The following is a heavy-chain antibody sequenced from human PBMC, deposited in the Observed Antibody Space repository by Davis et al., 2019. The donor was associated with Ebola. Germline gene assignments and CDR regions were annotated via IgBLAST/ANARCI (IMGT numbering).Heavy chain of an antibody. D-gene: IGHD3-10*01. CDR1: GGTFSNYI. CDR3: ARQAMRHYGSGSYGY. CDR2: LSPLLGIV. V-gene: IGHV1-69*02. Sequence: SVKVSCKASGGTFSNYIISWVRQAPGQGLEWMGRLSPLLGIVNYAQKFQGRVTMTADKSISTAYLQWSSLKASDTAMYYCARQAMRHYGSGSYGYWGQGTLVTVSS. J-gene: IGHJ4*02.